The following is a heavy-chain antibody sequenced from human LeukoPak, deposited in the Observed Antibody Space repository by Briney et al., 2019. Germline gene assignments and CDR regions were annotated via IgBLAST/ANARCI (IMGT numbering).Heavy chain of an antibody. CDR1: GGSFSEYY. J-gene: IGHJ4*02. V-gene: IGHV4-34*01. CDR2: LNHRGST. D-gene: IGHD3-10*01. CDR3: ARVGYYPNSGSTFDY. Sequence: SETLSLTCAVYGGSFSEYYWTWIRQPPGKGLEWIGELNHRGSTNYNPSLKSRVSLSVDTSKNQFSLRLNSVTAADSAVYFCARVGYYPNSGSTFDYWGLGTLVTASS.